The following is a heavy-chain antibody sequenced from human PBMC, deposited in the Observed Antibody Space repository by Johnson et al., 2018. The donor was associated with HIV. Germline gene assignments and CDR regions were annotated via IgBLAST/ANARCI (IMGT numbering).Heavy chain of an antibody. CDR1: GFTFNNYP. D-gene: IGHD2-8*02. V-gene: IGHV3-30*14. Sequence: QVQLVESGGGVVQPGRSLRLSCVVSGFTFNNYPMHWVRQAPGKGLEWVAVISYDGSNKYYGYSVKGRLTTSRENANNSLYLEMSSLRAGDTAVYYCARRSARSGGFDLWGQGTMVTVSS. CDR3: ARRSARSGGFDL. CDR2: ISYDGSNK. J-gene: IGHJ3*01.